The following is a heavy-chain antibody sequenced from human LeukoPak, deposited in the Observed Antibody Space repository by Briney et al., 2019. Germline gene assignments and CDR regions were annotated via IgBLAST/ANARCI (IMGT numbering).Heavy chain of an antibody. CDR3: ARASGNPRLWFDP. Sequence: PSETLSLTCTVSGGSISSCGYYWGWIRQHPGKGLERIGYIYYSGSTYYNPSLKSRVTISVDTSKNQFSLKLSSVTAADTAVYYCARASGNPRLWFDPWGQGTLVTVSS. J-gene: IGHJ5*02. CDR2: IYYSGST. CDR1: GGSISSCGYY. D-gene: IGHD4-23*01. V-gene: IGHV4-30-4*08.